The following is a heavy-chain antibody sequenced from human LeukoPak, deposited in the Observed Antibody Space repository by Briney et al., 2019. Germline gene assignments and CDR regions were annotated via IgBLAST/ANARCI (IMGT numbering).Heavy chain of an antibody. J-gene: IGHJ4*02. V-gene: IGHV4-59*01. Sequence: PSETLSLTCTVSGGSISSYYWSWIRQPPGKGLEWIGYIYYSGSTNYKPSLKSRVTISVDTSKNQFSLKLSSVTAADTAVYYCARGEALLWFGDGLYFDYWGQGTLVTVSS. CDR1: GGSISSYY. CDR2: IYYSGST. CDR3: ARGEALLWFGDGLYFDY. D-gene: IGHD3-10*01.